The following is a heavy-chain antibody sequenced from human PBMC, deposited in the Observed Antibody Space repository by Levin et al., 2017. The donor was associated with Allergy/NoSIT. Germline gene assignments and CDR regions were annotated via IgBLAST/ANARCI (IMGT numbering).Heavy chain of an antibody. D-gene: IGHD5-18*01. CDR2: IYYSGST. Sequence: SQTLSLTCTVSGGSIRSYYWSWIRQPPGKGLEWIWYIYYSGSTNYNPSLKSRVTISVDTSKNQFSLKLSSVTAADTAVYYCARGNYVDTAGLDYWGQGTLVTVSS. J-gene: IGHJ4*02. CDR3: ARGNYVDTAGLDY. V-gene: IGHV4-59*01. CDR1: GGSIRSYY.